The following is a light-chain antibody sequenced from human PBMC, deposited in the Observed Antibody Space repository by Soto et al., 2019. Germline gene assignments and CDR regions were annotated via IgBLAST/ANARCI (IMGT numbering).Light chain of an antibody. J-gene: IGKJ1*01. CDR3: QPYNSSQWT. CDR2: KAS. V-gene: IGKV1-5*03. CDR1: QSIRSW. Sequence: DIQMTQSPSTLSASVGDRVTITCRASQSIRSWLAWYQQKPGKAPKLRIYKASSLESGVPSRFSGSGSGTEFSLTIRGLQADDFAPYYCQPYNSSQWTFGQGTKVEIK.